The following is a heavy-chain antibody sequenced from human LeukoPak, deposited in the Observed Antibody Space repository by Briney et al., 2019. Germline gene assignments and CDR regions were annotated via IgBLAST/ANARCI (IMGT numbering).Heavy chain of an antibody. V-gene: IGHV4-34*01. Sequence: MTSETLSLTCTVSGGSISSYDWSWIRQPPGKGLEWIGEINHSGSTNYNPSLKSRVTISVDTSKNQFSLKLSSVTAADTAVYYCARVAVSIVGATRSGYYYYMDVWGKGTTVTVSS. CDR2: INHSGST. CDR1: GGSISSYD. J-gene: IGHJ6*03. CDR3: ARVAVSIVGATRSGYYYYMDV. D-gene: IGHD1-26*01.